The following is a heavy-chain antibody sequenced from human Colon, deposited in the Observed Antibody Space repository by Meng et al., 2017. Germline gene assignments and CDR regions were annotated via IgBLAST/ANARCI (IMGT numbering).Heavy chain of an antibody. J-gene: IGHJ4*02. D-gene: IGHD4-23*01. V-gene: IGHV4-4*02. CDR1: GGPISSNNW. CDR2: IYQSELN. CDR3: ARVPTTVDPFES. Sequence: GLVEPSGPLSPPCTVSGGPISSNNWGSWVRQSPGRGLEWIGEIYQSELNNDSPSLKSRVTISLDKSKNQFSLKVSYMTAADTAVYFCARVPTTVDPFESWGQGTLVTVFS.